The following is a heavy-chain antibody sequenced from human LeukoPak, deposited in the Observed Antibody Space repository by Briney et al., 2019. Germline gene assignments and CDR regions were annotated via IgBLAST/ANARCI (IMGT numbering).Heavy chain of an antibody. J-gene: IGHJ4*02. Sequence: GASVKVSCKASGYTFASFGITWVRQAPGQGLEWTGWINPYNGNTNYAQMFQDRVTMTTDTSTSTAHMELRSLRSDDTAVYYCARAASGYSPVYWGQGTLVTVSS. CDR2: INPYNGNT. V-gene: IGHV1-18*01. CDR1: GYTFASFG. CDR3: ARAASGYSPVY. D-gene: IGHD3-22*01.